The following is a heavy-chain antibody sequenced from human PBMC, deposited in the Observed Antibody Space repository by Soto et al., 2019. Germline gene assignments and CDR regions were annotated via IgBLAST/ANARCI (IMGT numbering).Heavy chain of an antibody. V-gene: IGHV4-31*03. J-gene: IGHJ4*02. CDR2: ISYGGST. D-gene: IGHD5-18*01. CDR3: SRGILV. Sequence: QVQLQESGPGLVKPSQTLSLTCTVSGGSINSGGYCWSWIRQHAGKGLDWIGCISYGGSTSYNPSLKSRVTISVDTSKNQFSLKLTSVNAADTAVYYCSRGILVWGQGALITVSS. CDR1: GGSINSGGYC.